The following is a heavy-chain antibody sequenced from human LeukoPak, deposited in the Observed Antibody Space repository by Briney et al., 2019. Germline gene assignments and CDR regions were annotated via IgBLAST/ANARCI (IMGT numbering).Heavy chain of an antibody. CDR3: ARELSESGGFDP. D-gene: IGHD1-26*01. V-gene: IGHV4-31*03. CDR1: GGSISSGGYY. J-gene: IGHJ5*02. CDR2: IYYSGST. Sequence: SETLSLTCTVSGGSISSGGYYWSWIRQHPGKGLEWIGYIYYSGSTYYNPSLKSRVTISVDTSKNQFSLKLSSVTAADTAVYYCARELSESGGFDPWGRGTLVTVSS.